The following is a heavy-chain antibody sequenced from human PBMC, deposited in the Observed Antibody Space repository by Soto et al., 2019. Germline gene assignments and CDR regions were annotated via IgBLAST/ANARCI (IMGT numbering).Heavy chain of an antibody. D-gene: IGHD6-13*01. CDR2: IYSGGRN. CDR1: GGSISSFY. J-gene: IGHJ4*02. Sequence: PSETLSLTCTVSGGSISSFYWSWIRQPAGKGLEWIGRIYSGGRNKYNPSRKSRSTRLEDTSNNQFSLRLSSVTAADTATYYCGRGSSRWDYWGQGTLVTVSS. CDR3: GRGSSRWDY. V-gene: IGHV4-4*07.